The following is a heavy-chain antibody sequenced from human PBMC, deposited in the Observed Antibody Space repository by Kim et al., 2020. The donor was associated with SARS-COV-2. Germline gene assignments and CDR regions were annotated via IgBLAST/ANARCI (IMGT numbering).Heavy chain of an antibody. V-gene: IGHV3-48*02. CDR3: ARSLQYSGYENDAFDI. CDR1: GFTFSSYS. D-gene: IGHD5-12*01. J-gene: IGHJ3*02. CDR2: ISSSSSTI. Sequence: GGSLRLSCAASGFTFSSYSMNWVRQAPGKGLEWVSYISSSSSTIYYADSVKGRFTISRDNAKNSLYLQMNSLRDEDTDVYYCARSLQYSGYENDAFDIWGQGTMVIVSS.